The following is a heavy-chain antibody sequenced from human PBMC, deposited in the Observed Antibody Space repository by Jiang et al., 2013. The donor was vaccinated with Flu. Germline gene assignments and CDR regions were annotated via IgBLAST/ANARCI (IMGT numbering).Heavy chain of an antibody. Sequence: QTLTLTCTFSGFSLSTSGMCVSWIRQPPGKALEWLARIDWDDDKYYNTSLKTRLTISKDTSKNQVVLTMTNMDPVDTATYYCARIRRGSYYERWFDAWGQGTLVTVSS. V-gene: IGHV2-70*11. CDR3: ARIRRGSYYERWFDA. CDR2: IDWDDDK. J-gene: IGHJ5*02. CDR1: GFSLSTSGMC. D-gene: IGHD1-26*01.